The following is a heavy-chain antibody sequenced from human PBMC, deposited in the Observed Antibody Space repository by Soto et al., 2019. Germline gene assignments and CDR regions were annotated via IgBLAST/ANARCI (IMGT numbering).Heavy chain of an antibody. CDR2: INPSGGST. V-gene: IGHV1-46*01. Sequence: ASVKVSCKASGYTFTSYYMHWVRQAPGQGLEWMGIINPSGGSTSYAQKFQGRVTMTRDTSTSTVYMELSSPRSEDTAVYYCARGGRLTAALYYFDYWGQGTLVTVSS. J-gene: IGHJ4*02. CDR1: GYTFTSYY. D-gene: IGHD3-16*01. CDR3: ARGGRLTAALYYFDY.